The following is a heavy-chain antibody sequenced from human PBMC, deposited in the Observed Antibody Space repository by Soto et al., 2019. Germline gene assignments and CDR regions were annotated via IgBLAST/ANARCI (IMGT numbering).Heavy chain of an antibody. Sequence: EVQLVESGGGLVKPGGSLRLSCAASGFTFSNAWMSWVRQAPGKGLEWVGRIKSKTDGGTTDYAAPVKGRFTISRDDSKNTLYLQMNSLKTEDTAVYYCTTDDEVVTAMKTYYYYYGMDVWGQGTTVTVSS. J-gene: IGHJ6*02. CDR1: GFTFSNAW. D-gene: IGHD2-21*02. CDR2: IKSKTDGGTT. V-gene: IGHV3-15*01. CDR3: TTDDEVVTAMKTYYYYYGMDV.